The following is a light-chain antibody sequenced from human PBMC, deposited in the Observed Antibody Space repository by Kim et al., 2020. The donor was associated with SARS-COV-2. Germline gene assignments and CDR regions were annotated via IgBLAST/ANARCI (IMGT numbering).Light chain of an antibody. J-gene: IGLJ3*02. CDR3: NSRESGVDHVV. CDR2: EKN. V-gene: IGLV3-19*01. Sequence: SSELTQDPAVSVALGQTVRITCQGDSLRRYYASWYQQKPGQAPLLVLYEKNNRPSGIPDRFSGSSSGNTASLTTTGAQAEDEADYYCNSRESGVDHVVFGGGTQLTV. CDR1: SLRRYY.